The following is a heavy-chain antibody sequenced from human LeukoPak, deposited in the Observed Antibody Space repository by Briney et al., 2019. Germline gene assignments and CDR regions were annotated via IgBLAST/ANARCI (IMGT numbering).Heavy chain of an antibody. CDR2: IYHSGST. CDR1: GGSISSSNW. CDR3: ARGPPGIAAAGRGAPIDY. V-gene: IGHV4-4*02. D-gene: IGHD6-13*01. Sequence: PSETLSLTCAVSGGSISSSNWWSWVRQPPGKGLEWIGEIYHSGSTNYNPSLKSRVTISVDKSKNQFSLKLSSVTAADTAGYYCARGPPGIAAAGRGAPIDYWGQGTLVTVSS. J-gene: IGHJ4*02.